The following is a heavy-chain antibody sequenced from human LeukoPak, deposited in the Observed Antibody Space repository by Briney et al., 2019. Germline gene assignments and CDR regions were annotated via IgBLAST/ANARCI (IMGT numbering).Heavy chain of an antibody. D-gene: IGHD2-2*01. CDR2: INPSGGST. CDR1: GYTFTSYY. Sequence: ASVKVSCKASGYTFTSYYMHWVRQAPGQGLEWMGIINPSGGSTSYAQKFQGRVTMTEDTSTDTAYMELSSLRSEDTAVYYCATFRPVVPAAMVAFDIWGQGTMVTVSS. V-gene: IGHV1-46*01. CDR3: ATFRPVVPAAMVAFDI. J-gene: IGHJ3*02.